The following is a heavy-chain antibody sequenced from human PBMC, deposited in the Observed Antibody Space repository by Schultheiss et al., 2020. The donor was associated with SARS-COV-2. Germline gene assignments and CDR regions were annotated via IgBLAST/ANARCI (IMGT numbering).Heavy chain of an antibody. CDR1: GFTFSSYW. CDR3: ARGGGYGSGSHFDY. V-gene: IGHV3-7*03. CDR2: IKQDGSEK. J-gene: IGHJ4*02. D-gene: IGHD3-10*01. Sequence: GGSLRLSCAASGFTFSSYWMSWVRQAPGKGLEWVANIKQDGSEKYYVDSVKGRFTISRDNAKNSLYLQMNSLRAEDTAVYYCARGGGYGSGSHFDYWGQGTLVTVSS.